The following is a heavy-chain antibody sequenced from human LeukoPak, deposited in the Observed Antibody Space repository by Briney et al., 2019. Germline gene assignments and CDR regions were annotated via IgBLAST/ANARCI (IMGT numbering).Heavy chain of an antibody. D-gene: IGHD1-26*01. CDR2: IYYSGST. V-gene: IGHV4-59*01. CDR1: GGSISSYY. Sequence: SETLSLTCTVSGGSISSYYWSWIRQPPGKGLEWIGYIYYSGSTNYNPSLKSRVTISVDTSKNQFSLKLSSVTAADTAVYYCAREPHSGSYQSYWYFDLWGRGTLVAVSS. J-gene: IGHJ2*01. CDR3: AREPHSGSYQSYWYFDL.